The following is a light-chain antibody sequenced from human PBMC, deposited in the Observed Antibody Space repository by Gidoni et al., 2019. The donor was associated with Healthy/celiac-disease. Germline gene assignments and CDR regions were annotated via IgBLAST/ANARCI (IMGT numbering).Light chain of an antibody. V-gene: IGKV1-13*02. CDR2: HAS. J-gene: IGKJ1*01. CDR3: HHSNSYPQT. Sequence: APQLSQSLSSPSASVGDRVTITCRASQGIISALAWYLHKPGKAPELLIYHASTLESGVPSRFSGSGAGTDFTLTISSLQPEDFATYYCHHSNSYPQTFGQGTKVEIK. CDR1: QGIISA.